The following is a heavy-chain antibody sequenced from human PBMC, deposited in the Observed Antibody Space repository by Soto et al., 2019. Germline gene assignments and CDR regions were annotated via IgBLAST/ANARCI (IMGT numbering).Heavy chain of an antibody. CDR3: AKDQKDYSGSGTYYVPYGMDV. V-gene: IGHV3-30*18. CDR1: GFTFSSYG. CDR2: ISYDGSNK. D-gene: IGHD3-10*01. J-gene: IGHJ6*02. Sequence: GGSLRLSCAASGFTFSSYGMHWVRQAPGKGLEWVAVISYDGSNKYYADSVKGRFTISRDNSKNTLYLQMNSLRAEDTALYFCAKDQKDYSGSGTYYVPYGMDVWGQGTTVTVSS.